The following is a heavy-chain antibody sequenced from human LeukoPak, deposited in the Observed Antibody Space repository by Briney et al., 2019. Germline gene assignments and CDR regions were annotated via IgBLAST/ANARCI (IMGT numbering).Heavy chain of an antibody. J-gene: IGHJ4*02. Sequence: PGGSLRLSCAVSGFTFSSSWMSWVRQAPGKGLEWVANIKQDGSDKYYVDSVKGRFTISKDNAKNSLYLQMNSLRAEDTAVYYCARDPYDSSWGLCYFDYWGQGNLVTVSS. CDR3: ARDPYDSSWGLCYFDY. V-gene: IGHV3-7*04. CDR1: GFTFSSSW. CDR2: IKQDGSDK. D-gene: IGHD3-22*01.